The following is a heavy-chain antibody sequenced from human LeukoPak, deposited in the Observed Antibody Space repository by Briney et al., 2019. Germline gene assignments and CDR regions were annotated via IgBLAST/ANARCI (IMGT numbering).Heavy chain of an antibody. CDR3: AKDKWIDGSLDY. V-gene: IGHV3-21*01. J-gene: IGHJ4*02. CDR1: GFTFSSYS. D-gene: IGHD1-26*01. Sequence: PGGSLRLSCAASGFTFSSYSMNWVRQAPGKGLEWVSSISSSSSYIYYADSVKGRFTISRDNAKNSLYLQMNSLRAEDTAVYYCAKDKWIDGSLDYWGQGTLVTVSS. CDR2: ISSSSSYI.